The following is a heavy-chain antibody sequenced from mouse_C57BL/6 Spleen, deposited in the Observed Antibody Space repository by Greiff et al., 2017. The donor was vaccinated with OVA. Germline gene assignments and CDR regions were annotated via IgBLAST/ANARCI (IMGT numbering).Heavy chain of an antibody. Sequence: EVKLEESGGGLVKPGGSLKLSCAASGFTFSSYAMSWVRQTPEKRLEWVATISDGGSYTYYPDNVKGRFTISRDNAKNNLYLQMSHLKSEDTAMYYCARDSSPSTDFDYWGQGTTLTVSS. D-gene: IGHD4-1*02. J-gene: IGHJ2*01. CDR3: ARDSSPSTDFDY. CDR1: GFTFSSYA. CDR2: ISDGGSYT. V-gene: IGHV5-4*01.